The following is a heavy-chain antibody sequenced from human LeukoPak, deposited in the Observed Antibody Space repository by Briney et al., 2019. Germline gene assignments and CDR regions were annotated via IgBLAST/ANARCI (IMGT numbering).Heavy chain of an antibody. D-gene: IGHD6-13*01. V-gene: IGHV1-2*02. CDR3: ARRYSSSWSYYYYYYMDV. J-gene: IGHJ6*03. CDR1: GYTFIDSY. Sequence: ASIKVSCKASGYTFIDSYIHWVRQAPGQGLEWMGWINPNSGGTNYPQKFQDRVTMTRNTSISTAYMELSSLRSEDTAVYYCARRYSSSWSYYYYYYMDVWGKGTTVTISS. CDR2: INPNSGGT.